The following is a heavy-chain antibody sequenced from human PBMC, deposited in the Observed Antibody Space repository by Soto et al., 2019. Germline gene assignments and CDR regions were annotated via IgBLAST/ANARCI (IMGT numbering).Heavy chain of an antibody. CDR2: IYPDDSDT. CDR3: ARHSSGFAAFDI. CDR1: GYSFTSYW. Sequence: GEPLKISCKGSGYSFTSYWIAWVRQMPGKGLEWMGIIYPDDSDTRYSPSFQGQVTISADKSISTAFLQWSSLKASDTAMYYCARHSSGFAAFDIWGQGTMVTVSS. D-gene: IGHD3-22*01. V-gene: IGHV5-51*01. J-gene: IGHJ3*02.